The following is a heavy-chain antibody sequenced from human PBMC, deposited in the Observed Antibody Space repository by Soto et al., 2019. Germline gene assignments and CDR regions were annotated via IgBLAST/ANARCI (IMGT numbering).Heavy chain of an antibody. CDR2: IWYDGSNK. V-gene: IGHV3-33*01. CDR1: GFTFSSYG. J-gene: IGHJ6*02. CDR3: AREYVIAAAGTPKDYSYGMDV. Sequence: GGSLRLSCAASGFTFSSYGMHWVRQAPGKGLEWVAVIWYDGSNKYYADSVKGRFTISRDNSKNTLYLQMNSLRAEDTAVYYCAREYVIAAAGTPKDYSYGMDVWGQGTTVTVSS. D-gene: IGHD6-13*01.